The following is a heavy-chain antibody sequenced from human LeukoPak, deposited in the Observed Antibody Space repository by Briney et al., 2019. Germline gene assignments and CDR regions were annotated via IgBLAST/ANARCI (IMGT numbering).Heavy chain of an antibody. Sequence: PSETLSLTCTVSGGSISSSSYYWGWIRQPPGKGLEWIGSIYYSGSTYYNPSLKSRVTISVDTSKNQFSLKLSSVTAADTAVYYCASRHDFFGAFDIWGQGTMVTASS. CDR3: ASRHDFFGAFDI. V-gene: IGHV4-39*07. CDR1: GGSISSSSYY. CDR2: IYYSGST. J-gene: IGHJ3*02. D-gene: IGHD3-3*01.